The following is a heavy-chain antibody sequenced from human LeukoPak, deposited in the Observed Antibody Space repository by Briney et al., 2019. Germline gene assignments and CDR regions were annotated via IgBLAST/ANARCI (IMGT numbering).Heavy chain of an antibody. CDR3: AKDLGPTWFDP. V-gene: IGHV3-23*01. D-gene: IGHD7-27*01. CDR1: GFAFTSLA. J-gene: IGHJ5*02. CDR2: ISSSGGSI. Sequence: PGGSLRLSCAASGFAFTSLAMSWVRQAPGKGLEWVSVISSSGGSIYYADSVKGRFTISRDNSKSALYLQMNSLRAEDTAVYYCAKDLGPTWFDPWGQGTLVTVSS.